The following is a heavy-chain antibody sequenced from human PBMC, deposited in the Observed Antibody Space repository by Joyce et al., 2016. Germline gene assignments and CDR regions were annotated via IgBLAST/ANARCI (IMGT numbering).Heavy chain of an antibody. D-gene: IGHD1-26*01. V-gene: IGHV4-61*02. CDR2: IYTTGST. J-gene: IGHJ6*02. Sequence: QVQLQESGPGLVKPSQTLTLTCTVSGASATSGSFYWSWIRQPAGKGLEWIGRIYTTGSTNYKSSLKSRFTMALDTSKNQVSLKLNSVTAADTAVYYCARSTGGSYLFGMDVWGQGTTVTVSS. CDR1: GASATSGSFY. CDR3: ARSTGGSYLFGMDV.